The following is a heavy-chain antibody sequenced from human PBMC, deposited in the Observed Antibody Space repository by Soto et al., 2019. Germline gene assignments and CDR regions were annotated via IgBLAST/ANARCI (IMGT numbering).Heavy chain of an antibody. V-gene: IGHV5-10-1*01. CDR1: GYRFSSSW. CDR3: ARPEGSYYYYGMDV. CDR2: IDPSDSYT. J-gene: IGHJ6*02. Sequence: PGESLKISCQGTGYRFSSSWIGWVRQKPGKGLEWMGRIDPSDSYTNYSPSFQGHVTISADKSISTAYLQWSSLKASDTAMYYCARPEGSYYYYGMDVWGQGTTVTVSS.